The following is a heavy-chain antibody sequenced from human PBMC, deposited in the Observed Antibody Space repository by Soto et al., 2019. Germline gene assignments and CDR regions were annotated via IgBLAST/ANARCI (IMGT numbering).Heavy chain of an antibody. CDR2: IHGGGDYT. V-gene: IGHV3-23*01. D-gene: IGHD1-26*01. CDR1: GITFSNYA. CDR3: TKKRGSASYSNSSFDV. Sequence: EVQVLESGGGLVQPGGSLRLSCAASGITFSNYAMSWFRQAPGKGLEWVSTIHGGGDYTNYTDSVKGRFTISRDNSRNTIFLLMNSLTAEATAVYYCTKKRGSASYSNSSFDVWGRGNLVTVSS. J-gene: IGHJ2*01.